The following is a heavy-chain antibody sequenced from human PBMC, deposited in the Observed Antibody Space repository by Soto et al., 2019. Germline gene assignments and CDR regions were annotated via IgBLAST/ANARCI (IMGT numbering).Heavy chain of an antibody. CDR2: ISAYNGNT. CDR1: GGTFSSYG. J-gene: IGHJ6*02. V-gene: IGHV1-18*01. Sequence: ASVKVSCKASGGTFSSYGISWVRQAPGQGLEWMGWISAYNGNTNYAQKLQGRVTMTTDTSTSTAYMELRSLRSDDTAVYYCAGHLYSSSSDYYYGMDVWGQGTTVTVSS. CDR3: AGHLYSSSSDYYYGMDV. D-gene: IGHD6-6*01.